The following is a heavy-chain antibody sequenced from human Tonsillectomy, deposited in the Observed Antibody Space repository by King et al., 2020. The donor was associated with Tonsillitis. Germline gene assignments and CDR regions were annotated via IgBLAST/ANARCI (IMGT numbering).Heavy chain of an antibody. CDR1: GDLISSSSYF. CDR2: IDFSGST. V-gene: IGHV4-39*01. CDR3: ASLTRSPSRWFRDS. J-gene: IGHJ4*02. D-gene: IGHD2-15*01. Sequence: PLQESGPGLVRPSETLPLTCTVSGDLISSSSYFWGWIRQPPGQGLEWIASIDFSGSTHYNPSLMSRVIISVDKSNNQVSLKLSSVTAADTAVYFCASLTRSPSRWFRDSWGQGTLVIVSS.